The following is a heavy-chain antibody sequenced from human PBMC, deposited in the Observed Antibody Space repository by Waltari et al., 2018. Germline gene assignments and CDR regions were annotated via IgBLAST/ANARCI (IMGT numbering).Heavy chain of an antibody. CDR1: GLTFSSYP. Sequence: DVHLVESGGGLVHPGGSLRLSCVASGLTFSSYPMSWARQTPGKGLEWVATISASGDTYYAASVKGRFTISRDNDKNTLYIQMNSLRADDTAVYYCAAPSPLNFGSWGPGTLVTVSS. CDR3: AAPSPLNFGS. V-gene: IGHV3-23*04. CDR2: ISASGDT. J-gene: IGHJ5*01.